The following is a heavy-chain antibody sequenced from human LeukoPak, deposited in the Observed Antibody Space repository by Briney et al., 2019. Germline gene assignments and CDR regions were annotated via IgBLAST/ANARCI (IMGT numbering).Heavy chain of an antibody. J-gene: IGHJ6*03. V-gene: IGHV3-21*01. CDR3: ARDPYSGGYGDYYYYYMDL. Sequence: GGSLRLSCAASGFTFNRYNMNWVRRAPGKGLEWVSAISGSGGSTYYADSVKGRFTISRDNAKNSLYLQMNSLRAEDTAVYYCARDPYSGGYGDYYYYYMDLWGQGTTVTISS. CDR2: ISGSGGST. CDR1: GFTFNRYN. D-gene: IGHD1-26*01.